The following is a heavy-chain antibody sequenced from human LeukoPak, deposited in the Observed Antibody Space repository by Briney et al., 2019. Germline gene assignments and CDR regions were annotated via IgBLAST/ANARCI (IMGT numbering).Heavy chain of an antibody. J-gene: IGHJ4*02. CDR3: ARVGGGATTVVSD. Sequence: PSETLSLTCTVSGGSISSSGYYWGWIRQPPGKGLEWIGSIYYSGSTYYNPSLKSRVTISVDTSKNQFSLKLSSVTAADTAVYYCARVGGGATTVVSDWGQGTLVTVSS. CDR1: GGSISSSGYY. D-gene: IGHD4-23*01. V-gene: IGHV4-39*07. CDR2: IYYSGST.